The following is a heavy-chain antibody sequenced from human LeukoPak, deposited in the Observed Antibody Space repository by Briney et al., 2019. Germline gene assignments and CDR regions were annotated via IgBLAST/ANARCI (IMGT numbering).Heavy chain of an antibody. Sequence: GASVKVSCKASGYTFTEYYMYWVQQAPGKGLEWMGRVDPEDGKTMYAEKFQGRVTTTVGTSTDTAYMELSSLRSEDTAVYYCARGGGSSRWYYYMDVWGKGTTVTVSS. CDR3: ARGGGSSRWYYYMDV. V-gene: IGHV1-69-2*01. CDR2: VDPEDGKT. D-gene: IGHD5-24*01. CDR1: GYTFTEYY. J-gene: IGHJ6*03.